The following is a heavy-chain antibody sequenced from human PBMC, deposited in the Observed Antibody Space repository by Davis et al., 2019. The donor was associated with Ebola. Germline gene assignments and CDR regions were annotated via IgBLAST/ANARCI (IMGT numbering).Heavy chain of an antibody. V-gene: IGHV4-59*12. D-gene: IGHD4-17*01. Sequence: MPGGSLRLSCTVSGGSISSYYWSWIRQPPGKGLEWIGYIYYSGSTNYNPSLKSRVTISVDRSKNQFSLKVSSVTAADTAVYYCAGYGDYFLGWGQGTLVTVSS. CDR1: GGSISSYY. J-gene: IGHJ4*02. CDR3: AGYGDYFLG. CDR2: IYYSGST.